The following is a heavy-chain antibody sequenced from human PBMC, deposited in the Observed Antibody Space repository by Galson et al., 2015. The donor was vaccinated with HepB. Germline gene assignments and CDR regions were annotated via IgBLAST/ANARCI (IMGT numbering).Heavy chain of an antibody. Sequence: SLRLSCAASGFTFSNYAMHWVRQAPGKGLEWVAVISYDGSNKYYADSVKGRFTISRDNSKNTLYLQMNSLRAEDTAVYYCARDRRGFQPTYGDYWGQGTLVTVSS. CDR1: GFTFSNYA. CDR3: ARDRRGFQPTYGDY. V-gene: IGHV3-30*04. J-gene: IGHJ4*02. D-gene: IGHD3-16*01. CDR2: ISYDGSNK.